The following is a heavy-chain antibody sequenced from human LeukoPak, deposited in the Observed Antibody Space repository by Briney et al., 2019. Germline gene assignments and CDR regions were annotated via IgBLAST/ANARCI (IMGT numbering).Heavy chain of an antibody. CDR2: ISSSSTYI. V-gene: IGHV3-21*01. Sequence: GGSLRLSCAASGFTFSNYPMDWVRQAPGKGLEWVSYISSSSTYIYYADSVEGRFTISRDNAKNSLYLQMNSLRAEDTAVYYCARDMTTARFDNWGQGTLVTVSS. J-gene: IGHJ4*02. CDR3: ARDMTTARFDN. D-gene: IGHD4-17*01. CDR1: GFTFSNYP.